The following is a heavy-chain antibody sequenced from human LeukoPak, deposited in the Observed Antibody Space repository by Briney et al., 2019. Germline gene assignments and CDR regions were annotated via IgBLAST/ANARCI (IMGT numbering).Heavy chain of an antibody. D-gene: IGHD5-18*01. CDR1: GGSIGSYY. V-gene: IGHV4-59*08. CDR2: IYNSGST. J-gene: IGHJ4*02. CDR3: ARRAPYSYEWSTLDY. Sequence: SETLSLTCTVSGGSIGSYYWGWIRQPPGKGLEWIGYIYNSGSTNYSPSLKSRVSISVDTSKNQFSLKLSSVTAADTAVYYCARRAPYSYEWSTLDYWGQGTLVTVSS.